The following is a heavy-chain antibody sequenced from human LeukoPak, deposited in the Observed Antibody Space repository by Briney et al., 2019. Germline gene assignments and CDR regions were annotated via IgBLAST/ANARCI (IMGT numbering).Heavy chain of an antibody. Sequence: GGSLRLSCAASGFTFSSYAMSWVRQAPGKGLEWVSAISGSGGSTYYADSVKGRFTISRDNSKNTLYLQMNSLRAEDTAVYYCAKVADYYDSSGSAVYYYYYGMDVWGQGTTVTVSS. D-gene: IGHD3-22*01. V-gene: IGHV3-23*01. J-gene: IGHJ6*02. CDR3: AKVADYYDSSGSAVYYYYYGMDV. CDR1: GFTFSSYA. CDR2: ISGSGGST.